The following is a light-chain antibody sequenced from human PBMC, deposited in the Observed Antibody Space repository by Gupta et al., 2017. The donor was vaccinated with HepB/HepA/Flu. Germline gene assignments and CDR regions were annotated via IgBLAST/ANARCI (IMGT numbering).Light chain of an antibody. CDR2: GAS. V-gene: IGKV3-20*01. CDR1: QSVSSNK. J-gene: IGKJ1*01. Sequence: EIVLTQSPGTLSLSPGERVSLSCRASQSVSSNKLAWYQQKPGQPPRLLIYGASSRARGIPDRFSGSGSGTEFTLPISRREPEDFAVYSCQQESNLPWTFGRGTKVEIK. CDR3: QQESNLPWT.